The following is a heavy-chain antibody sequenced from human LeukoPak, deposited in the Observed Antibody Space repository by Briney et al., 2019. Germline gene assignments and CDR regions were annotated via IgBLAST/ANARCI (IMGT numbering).Heavy chain of an antibody. D-gene: IGHD3-10*01. CDR3: ASARSGSAFDI. J-gene: IGHJ3*02. V-gene: IGHV3-48*03. Sequence: GGSLRLSCAASGFTFSSYEMNWVRQAPGKGLEWVSYISSSGSTIYYADSVKGRFTISRDNAKNSLYLQMNSLRAEDTAVYYCASARSGSAFDIWGQGTMVTVSS. CDR2: ISSSGSTI. CDR1: GFTFSSYE.